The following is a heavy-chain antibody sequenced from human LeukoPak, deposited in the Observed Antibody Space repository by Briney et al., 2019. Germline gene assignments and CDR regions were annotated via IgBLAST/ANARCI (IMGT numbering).Heavy chain of an antibody. CDR3: ARRRSGVRGVIRRSEYYFDY. J-gene: IGHJ4*02. D-gene: IGHD3-10*02. Sequence: GESLKISCKGSGYSFTSYWIGWVRQMPGKGLEWMGIIYPGDSDTRYSPSFQGQVTISAGKSISTAYLQWSSLKASDTAMYYCARRRSGVRGVIRRSEYYFDYWGQGTLDTVSS. CDR1: GYSFTSYW. V-gene: IGHV5-51*01. CDR2: IYPGDSDT.